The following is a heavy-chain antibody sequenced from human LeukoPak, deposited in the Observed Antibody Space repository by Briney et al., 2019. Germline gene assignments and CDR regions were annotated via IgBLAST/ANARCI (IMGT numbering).Heavy chain of an antibody. CDR1: GGSISSSSYY. CDR3: ARGADSSGYYSIFYFDY. Sequence: SETLSLTRTVSGGSISSSSYYWNWIRQPPGKGLEWIGYIYYSGSTNYNPSLKSRVTISVDTSKNQFSLKLSSVTAADTAVYYCARGADSSGYYSIFYFDYWGQGTLVTVSS. CDR2: IYYSGST. V-gene: IGHV4-61*01. J-gene: IGHJ4*02. D-gene: IGHD3-22*01.